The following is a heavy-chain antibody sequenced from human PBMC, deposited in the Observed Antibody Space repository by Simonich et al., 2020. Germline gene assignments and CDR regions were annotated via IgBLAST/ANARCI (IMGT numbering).Heavy chain of an antibody. Sequence: QVQLVQSGAEVKKPGASVKVSCKASGYTFTSYDISWVRQATGQGLEWMGWMNPNSGNTGYAQKVQGRGTITRNTSISTAYMELSSLRSEDTAVYYCARGRAAAGTGLAEYFQHWGQGTLVTVSS. V-gene: IGHV1-8*03. CDR3: ARGRAAAGTGLAEYFQH. CDR2: MNPNSGNT. J-gene: IGHJ1*01. CDR1: GYTFTSYD. D-gene: IGHD6-13*01.